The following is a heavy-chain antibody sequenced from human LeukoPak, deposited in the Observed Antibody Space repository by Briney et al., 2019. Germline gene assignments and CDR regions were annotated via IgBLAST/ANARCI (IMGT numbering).Heavy chain of an antibody. CDR1: GFTFSSYG. Sequence: GGSLRLSCAASGFTFSSYGMHWVRQAPGKGLEWVAVISYDGSNKYYADSVKGRFTISRDNSKNTLYLQMNSLRAEDTAVYYCASSGEKILWGQGTLVTVSS. CDR2: ISYDGSNK. CDR3: ASSGEKIL. V-gene: IGHV3-30*03. D-gene: IGHD3-10*01. J-gene: IGHJ4*02.